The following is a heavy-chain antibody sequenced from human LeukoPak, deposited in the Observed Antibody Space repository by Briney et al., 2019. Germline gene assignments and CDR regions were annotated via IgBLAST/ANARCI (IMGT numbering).Heavy chain of an antibody. CDR2: IYSGGST. D-gene: IGHD3-22*01. J-gene: IGHJ4*02. CDR3: ARDWYYYDSSGYRMLDY. CDR1: GFTVSSNY. V-gene: IGHV3-66*01. Sequence: GGSLRLSCAASGFTVSSNYMSWVRQAPGKGLEWVSVIYSGGSTYYADSVKGRFTISRDNSKNTLYLQMNSLRAEDTAVYYCARDWYYYDSSGYRMLDYWGQGTLVTVSS.